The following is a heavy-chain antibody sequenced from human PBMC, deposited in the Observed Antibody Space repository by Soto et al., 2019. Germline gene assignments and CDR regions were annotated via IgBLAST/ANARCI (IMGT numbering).Heavy chain of an antibody. D-gene: IGHD3-22*01. J-gene: IGHJ6*01. CDR3: AKAVYYYDSSGYYY. Sequence: GGALRLSCAASGFTFSSYAVSWVRQAPGKGPEWISSISGSGSTIYYADSVKGRFTISRDNSKNMLYLQMSSMRAEETAVYYCAKAVYYYDSSGYYY. V-gene: IGHV3-23*01. CDR1: GFTFSSYA. CDR2: ISGSGSTI.